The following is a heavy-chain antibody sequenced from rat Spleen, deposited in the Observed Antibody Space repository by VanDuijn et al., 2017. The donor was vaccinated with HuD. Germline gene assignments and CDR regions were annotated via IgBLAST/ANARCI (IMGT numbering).Heavy chain of an antibody. Sequence: EVQLVESDGGLVQPGRSLKLSCATSGFTFSTAWMYWYRQFPEKRLEWVARIKAKSNNYPPDYTESVKGRFTISRDDSKSSIYLQMNNLKEEDTAIYYCARLWLRRVHNWFAYWGQGTLVTVSS. D-gene: IGHD1-11*01. J-gene: IGHJ3*01. CDR2: IKAKSNNYPP. V-gene: IGHV6-6*01. CDR3: ARLWLRRVHNWFAY. CDR1: GFTFSTAW.